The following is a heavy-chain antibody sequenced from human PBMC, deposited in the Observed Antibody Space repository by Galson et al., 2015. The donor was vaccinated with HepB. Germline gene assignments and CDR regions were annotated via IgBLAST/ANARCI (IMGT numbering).Heavy chain of an antibody. CDR1: GFIFRHHA. D-gene: IGHD3-16*01. J-gene: IGHJ5*02. Sequence: SLRLSCAGSGFIFRHHAMAWIRQAPGKGLERVSGINGRGSTRSYSDAVKGRFSISRDNSKDTVFLQMDNLRAEDTAVYYCVKEGSWFGGYWFDPWGQGALVTVS. CDR3: VKEGSWFGGYWFDP. CDR2: INGRGSTR. V-gene: IGHV3-23*01.